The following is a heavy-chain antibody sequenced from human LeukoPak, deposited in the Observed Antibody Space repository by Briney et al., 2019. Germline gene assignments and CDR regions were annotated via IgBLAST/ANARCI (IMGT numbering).Heavy chain of an antibody. V-gene: IGHV3-30-3*01. CDR2: ISYDGSNK. CDR1: GFTFSSYA. J-gene: IGHJ4*02. CDR3: AREMATMTIDY. Sequence: GGSLRLSCAASGFTFSSYAMHWVRQAPGKGLEWVAVISYDGSNKYYADSVKGRFTISRDNSKNTLYLQMNSLRAEDTAVYYCAREMATMTIDYWGQGTLVTVSS. D-gene: IGHD5-24*01.